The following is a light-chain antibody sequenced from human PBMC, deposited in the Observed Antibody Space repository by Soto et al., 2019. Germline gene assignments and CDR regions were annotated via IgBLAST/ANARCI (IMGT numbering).Light chain of an antibody. CDR1: SSDVGAYSY. J-gene: IGLJ1*01. CDR2: DVT. Sequence: QSVLTQPRSVSGSPGQSVTISCTGTSSDVGAYSYVSWYQQHPGKAPKLMIYDVTKRPSGVPDRFSGSKSGNTASLTISGLQAEDEADYYCCSYAGSPTLYVFGTGTKGTVL. V-gene: IGLV2-11*01. CDR3: CSYAGSPTLYV.